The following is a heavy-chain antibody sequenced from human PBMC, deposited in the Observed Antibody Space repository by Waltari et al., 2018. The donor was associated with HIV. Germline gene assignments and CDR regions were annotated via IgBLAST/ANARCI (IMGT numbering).Heavy chain of an antibody. V-gene: IGHV3-30*02. CDR2: IRSDGISK. D-gene: IGHD4-4*01. J-gene: IGHJ6*02. CDR3: TKNGATLTTASYYYYYGMDV. CDR1: GFTFSGYD. Sequence: QVQLVESGGGVVQPGGSLRLSCGASGFTFSGYDMQWLRQAPGKGLEWVTYIRSDGISKNYADTVKGRFTISRDNSKNTVYLQMNSVRPEDTAVYFCTKNGATLTTASYYYYYGMDVWGQGTTVTVSS.